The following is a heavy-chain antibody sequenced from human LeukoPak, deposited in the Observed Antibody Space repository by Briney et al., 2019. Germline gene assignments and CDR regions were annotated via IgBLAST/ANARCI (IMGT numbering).Heavy chain of an antibody. CDR3: ARLLGGYSLFNGLDV. CDR1: GGSISNYY. J-gene: IGHJ6*04. D-gene: IGHD5-18*01. Sequence: SETLSLTCTVSGGSISNYYWSWIRQAPGKGLEWIGYTYYSGSTNYNPSLKSRVTISVDTSKNQFSLKLSSVTAADTAVFYCARLLGGYSLFNGLDVWGKGTTVTVSS. CDR2: TYYSGST. V-gene: IGHV4-59*01.